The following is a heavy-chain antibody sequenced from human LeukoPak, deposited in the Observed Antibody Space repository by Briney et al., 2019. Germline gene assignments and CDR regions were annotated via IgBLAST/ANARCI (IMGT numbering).Heavy chain of an antibody. CDR3: VKGRCSGSSCYGGDY. V-gene: IGHV3-64D*06. Sequence: GGSLRLSCSASGFTFSSYAMNWVRQAPGKGLEYVSAVTSNGGSTYYADSVKGRFTISRDNSKNTLYLQMSSLRAEDTAVYYCVKGRCSGSSCYGGDYWGQGTLVTVSS. D-gene: IGHD2-2*01. CDR2: VTSNGGST. J-gene: IGHJ4*02. CDR1: GFTFSSYA.